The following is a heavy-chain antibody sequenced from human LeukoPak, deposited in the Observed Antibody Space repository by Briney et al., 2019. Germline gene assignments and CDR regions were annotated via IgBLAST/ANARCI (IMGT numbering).Heavy chain of an antibody. CDR3: TTESYDR. D-gene: IGHD3-22*01. V-gene: IGHV3-15*01. CDR2: ILSKSEGGTA. J-gene: IGHJ4*02. Sequence: KPGGSLRLSCAASGSTFSNAWMSWVRQAPGKGLEWVRRILSKSEGGTADYSSPVKGRFTISRDDSKNTLYLQMDSLKTEDTAIYYCTTESYDRWGQGTLVTVSS. CDR1: GSTFSNAW.